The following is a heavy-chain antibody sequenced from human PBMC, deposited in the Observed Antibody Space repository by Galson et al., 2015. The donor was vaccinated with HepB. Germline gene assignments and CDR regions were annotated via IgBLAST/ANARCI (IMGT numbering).Heavy chain of an antibody. CDR3: ASGELPWFGQPGGWFDP. CDR1: GGSFSGYY. D-gene: IGHD3-10*01. J-gene: IGHJ5*02. Sequence: LTCAVYGGSFSGYYWSWIRQPPGKGLEWIGEINHSGSTNYNPSLKSRVTITVDTSKNQFSLKLSSVTAAATAVYYCASGELPWFGQPGGWFDPWGQGTLVTVSS. CDR2: INHSGST. V-gene: IGHV4-34*01.